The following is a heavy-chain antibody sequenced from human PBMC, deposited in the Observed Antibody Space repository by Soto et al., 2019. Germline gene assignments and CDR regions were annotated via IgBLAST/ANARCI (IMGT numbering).Heavy chain of an antibody. Sequence: SDTLSLSCSVSGGSISTCCWSWIRQPPGEGLEWIGYIYYTGSTNYNPSLKSRVTMSVDSSKNQFSLNLRSVTAADTAVYYCARAPYSNYEDYWGQGTLVTVSS. J-gene: IGHJ4*02. CDR2: IYYTGST. CDR1: GGSISTCC. D-gene: IGHD4-4*01. V-gene: IGHV4-59*07. CDR3: ARAPYSNYEDY.